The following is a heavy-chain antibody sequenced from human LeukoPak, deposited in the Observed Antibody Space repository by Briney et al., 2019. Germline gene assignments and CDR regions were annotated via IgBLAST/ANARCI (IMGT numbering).Heavy chain of an antibody. CDR1: GYSFTSYW. D-gene: IGHD3-22*01. J-gene: IGHJ3*02. CDR3: ARTYYYDSSGYYSGAFDI. CDR2: IYPGDSDT. Sequence: GESLKISCKGSGYSFTSYWIGWVRQMPGKGLEWMGIIYPGDSDTRYSPSFQGQVTTSADKSISTAYLQWSSLKASDTAMYYCARTYYYDSSGYYSGAFDIWGQGTMVTVSS. V-gene: IGHV5-51*01.